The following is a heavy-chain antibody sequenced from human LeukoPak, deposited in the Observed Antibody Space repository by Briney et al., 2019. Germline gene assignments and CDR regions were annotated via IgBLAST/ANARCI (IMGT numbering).Heavy chain of an antibody. J-gene: IGHJ4*02. D-gene: IGHD5-24*01. CDR3: ARHQDGYGDYFDF. Sequence: SETPSLTCTVSGGSISSYYWSWIRQPPGKGLEWIGYIHYSGRTKYDPSLESRVTISVDTSKNQFSLKVSSVTAPDTAIYYCARHQDGYGDYFDFWGQGILVTVSS. V-gene: IGHV4-59*08. CDR1: GGSISSYY. CDR2: IHYSGRT.